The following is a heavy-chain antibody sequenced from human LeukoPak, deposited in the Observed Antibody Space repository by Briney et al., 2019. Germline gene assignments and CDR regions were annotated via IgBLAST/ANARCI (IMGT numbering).Heavy chain of an antibody. CDR2: ISSNGGST. V-gene: IGHV3-64*01. CDR3: ARNGDYGGY. J-gene: IGHJ4*02. CDR1: GFTFSIYA. Sequence: TGGSLKLSCAASGFTFSIYALHLVRQAPGKGLEYVSGISSNGGSTYYANSVKGRFTISRDNSKNTVYLQMGSLRAEDMAVYYCARNGDYGGYWGQGTLVTVSS. D-gene: IGHD4/OR15-4a*01.